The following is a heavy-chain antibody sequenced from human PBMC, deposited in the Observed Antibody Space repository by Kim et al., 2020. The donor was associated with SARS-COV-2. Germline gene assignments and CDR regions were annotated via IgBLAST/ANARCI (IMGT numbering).Heavy chain of an antibody. D-gene: IGHD6-13*01. CDR1: GDSVSSNSAA. Sequence: SQTLSLTCAISGDSVSSNSAAWNWIRQSPSRGLEWLGRTYYRSKWYNDYAVSVKSRITINPDTSKNQFSLQLNSVTPEDTAVYYCARGYSSSWYPGLRFDPWGQGTLVTVSS. J-gene: IGHJ5*02. CDR2: TYYRSKWYN. V-gene: IGHV6-1*01. CDR3: ARGYSSSWYPGLRFDP.